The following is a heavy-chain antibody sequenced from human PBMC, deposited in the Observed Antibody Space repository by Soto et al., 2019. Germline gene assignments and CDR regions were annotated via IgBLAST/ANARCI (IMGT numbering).Heavy chain of an antibody. Sequence: QMHLVQSGAEVKKPGSSVKVSCKASGGTFNTYIVAWVRQAPGQGLEWMGGIVPIFGAASYAQKFQGRVTITADKSTTTVYMELMSLTSEDTAVYYCASPARDSDFWSGGSWGQGTLVTVSS. J-gene: IGHJ5*02. D-gene: IGHD3-3*01. CDR2: IVPIFGAA. V-gene: IGHV1-69*06. CDR1: GGTFNTYI. CDR3: ASPARDSDFWSGGS.